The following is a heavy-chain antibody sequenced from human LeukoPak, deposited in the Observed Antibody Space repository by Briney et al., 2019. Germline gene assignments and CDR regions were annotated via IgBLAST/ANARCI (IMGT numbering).Heavy chain of an antibody. Sequence: SETLSLTCAVYGGSFSGYYWSWIRQPPGKGLEWIGEINHSGSTNYNPSLKSRVTISVDTSKSQFSLKLSSVTAADTAVYYCARDQEAYCSSTSCYEYYYYMDVWGKGTTVTISS. CDR1: GGSFSGYY. CDR2: INHSGST. V-gene: IGHV4-34*01. D-gene: IGHD2-2*01. CDR3: ARDQEAYCSSTSCYEYYYYMDV. J-gene: IGHJ6*03.